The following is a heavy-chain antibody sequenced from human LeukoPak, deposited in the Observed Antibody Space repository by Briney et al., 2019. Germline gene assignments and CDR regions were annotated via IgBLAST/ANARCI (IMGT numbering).Heavy chain of an antibody. D-gene: IGHD1-26*01. CDR2: VWSGGNNK. J-gene: IGHJ4*02. CDR1: GFTFSSYM. CDR3: AKDGQVGAIGYFDY. Sequence: GGSLRLSCAASGFTFSSYMMTWVRQAPGKGLEWVAVVWSGGNNKYYSDSVKGRFTISRDNSKNTLYLQMNSLRAEDTAVYYCAKDGQVGAIGYFDYRGQGTLVTVSS. V-gene: IGHV3-33*03.